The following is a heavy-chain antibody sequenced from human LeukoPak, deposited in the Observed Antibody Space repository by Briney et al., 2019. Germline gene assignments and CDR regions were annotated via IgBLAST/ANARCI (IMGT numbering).Heavy chain of an antibody. J-gene: IGHJ4*02. CDR2: ISGSGGST. V-gene: IGHV3-23*01. Sequence: GGSLRLSCAASGFTFSSYAMSWVRQAPGKGLEWVSAISGSGGSTYYADSVKGRFTISRDNSKNTLYLQMNSLRAEDMAVYYCAKHGYSSSWYYFDYWGQGTLVTVSS. D-gene: IGHD6-13*01. CDR3: AKHGYSSSWYYFDY. CDR1: GFTFSSYA.